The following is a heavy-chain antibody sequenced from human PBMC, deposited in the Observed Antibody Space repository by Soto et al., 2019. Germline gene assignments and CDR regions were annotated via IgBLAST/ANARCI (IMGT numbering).Heavy chain of an antibody. CDR1: GFTFSDYY. D-gene: IGHD2-8*01. Sequence: GGSLRLSCAASGFTFSDYYMSWIRQAPGKGLEWVSYISSSSSYTNYADSVKGRFTISRDNAKNSLYLQMNSLRAEDTAVYDCARGENGGGMEAGTFDYWGQGTLVTVSS. J-gene: IGHJ4*02. CDR2: ISSSSSYT. V-gene: IGHV3-11*06. CDR3: ARGENGGGMEAGTFDY.